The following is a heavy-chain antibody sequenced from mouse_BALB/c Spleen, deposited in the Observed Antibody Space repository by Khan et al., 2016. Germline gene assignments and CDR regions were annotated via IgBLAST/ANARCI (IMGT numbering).Heavy chain of an antibody. CDR3: AREGYGNCFDY. CDR1: GYSFTGYN. D-gene: IGHD2-1*01. CDR2: IDPYYGST. Sequence: MQLEESGPELEKPGASVKISCKASGYSFTGYNMNWVKQSTGKSLEWIGNIDPYYGSTAYPQKFKGKATLTVDKSSSTAYMKRKSLTSGDSAANCCAREGYGNCFDYWGQGTTLTVSS. J-gene: IGHJ2*01. V-gene: IGHV1-39*01.